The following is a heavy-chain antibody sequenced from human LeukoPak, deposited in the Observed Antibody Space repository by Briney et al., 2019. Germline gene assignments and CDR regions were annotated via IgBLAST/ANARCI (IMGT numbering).Heavy chain of an antibody. V-gene: IGHV4-59*01. CDR1: GGSISSYY. D-gene: IGHD6-13*01. CDR3: ARGVGSSYFDY. J-gene: IGHJ4*02. Sequence: PSETLSLTCTVSGGSISSYYWSWIRQPPGKGLEWIGYIYYSGSTNYNPSLKSRVTIPVDTSKNQFSLKLSSVTAADTAVYYCARGVGSSYFDYWGQGTLVTVSS. CDR2: IYYSGST.